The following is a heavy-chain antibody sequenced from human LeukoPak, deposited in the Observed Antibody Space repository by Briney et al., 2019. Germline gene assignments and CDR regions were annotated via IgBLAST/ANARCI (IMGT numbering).Heavy chain of an antibody. CDR1: GFTVSSNY. D-gene: IGHD2-2*01. V-gene: IGHV3-30-3*01. CDR3: ARGGVVPAAIYFDY. J-gene: IGHJ4*02. Sequence: GGSLRLSCAASGFTVSSNYMSWVRQAPGKGLEWVAVISYDGSNKYYADSVKGRFTISRDNSKNTLYLQMNSLRAEDTAVYYCARGGVVPAAIYFDYWGQGTLVTVSS. CDR2: ISYDGSNK.